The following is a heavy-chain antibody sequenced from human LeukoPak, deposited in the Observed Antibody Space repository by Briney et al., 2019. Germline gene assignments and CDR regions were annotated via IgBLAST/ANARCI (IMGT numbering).Heavy chain of an antibody. J-gene: IGHJ4*02. CDR3: ARDREQWLVVSVGSFDY. CDR2: ISSSGSTI. Sequence: GGSLRLSCAASGFTFSDYYMSWIRQAPGKGLEWVSYISSSGSTIYYADSVKGRFTISRDNAKNSLYLQMNSLRAEDTAVYYCARDREQWLVVSVGSFDYWGQGTLVTVSS. D-gene: IGHD6-19*01. CDR1: GFTFSDYY. V-gene: IGHV3-11*04.